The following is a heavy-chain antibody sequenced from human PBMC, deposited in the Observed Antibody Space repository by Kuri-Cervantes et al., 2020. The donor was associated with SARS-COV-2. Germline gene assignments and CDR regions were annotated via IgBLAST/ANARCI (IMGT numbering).Heavy chain of an antibody. CDR2: ISSSRSYT. CDR3: ARDAARAAFDI. Sequence: GESLKISCAASGFRFSDYYMSWIRQAPGKGLEWGSYISSSRSYTNYADSVKGRFNISIDKAKNSLYLQMNSLRAAHTAVYYCARDAARAAFDIWGQGTMVTVSS. J-gene: IGHJ3*02. V-gene: IGHV3-11*05. CDR1: GFRFSDYY. D-gene: IGHD6-25*01.